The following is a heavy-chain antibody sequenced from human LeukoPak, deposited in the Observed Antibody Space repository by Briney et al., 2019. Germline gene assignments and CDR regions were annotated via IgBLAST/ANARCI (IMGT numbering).Heavy chain of an antibody. V-gene: IGHV4-59*01. CDR2: IYYSGST. D-gene: IGHD3-16*02. CDR3: ARSVIPDYYGMDV. CDR1: GGSISSYY. Sequence: SETLSLTCTVSGGSISSYYWSWIRQPLGKGLEWIGYIYYSGSTNYNPSLKSRVTISVDTSKNQFSLKLSSVTAADTAVYYCARSVIPDYYGMDVWGQGTTVTVPS. J-gene: IGHJ6*02.